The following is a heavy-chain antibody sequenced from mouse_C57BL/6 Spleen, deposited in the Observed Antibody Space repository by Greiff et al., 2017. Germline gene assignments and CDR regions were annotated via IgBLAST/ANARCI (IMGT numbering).Heavy chain of an antibody. Sequence: EVMLVESGGGLVKPGGSLKLSCAASGFTFSSYAMSWVRQTPEKRLEWVATISDGGSYTYSPDNVKGRFTLSRDNAKNNLYLQMSHLKSEDTAMYYCAREGYGSTPWYLDVWGTGTTVTVSS. CDR2: ISDGGSYT. CDR3: AREGYGSTPWYLDV. V-gene: IGHV5-4*01. J-gene: IGHJ1*03. CDR1: GFTFSSYA. D-gene: IGHD1-1*01.